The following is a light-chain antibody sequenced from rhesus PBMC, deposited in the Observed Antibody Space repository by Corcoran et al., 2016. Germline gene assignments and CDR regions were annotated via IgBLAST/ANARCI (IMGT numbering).Light chain of an antibody. CDR2: KAS. CDR1: ENVNNY. CDR3: QQSIGSPFT. Sequence: DIQMTQSPSSLSASVGDRVTITCRASENVNNYLNWYQQKAGKAPKVLNYKASTLQSGVPSRFSGSGSGTDYTLPISNLQPEDVATYYCQQSIGSPFTFGGGTKVEIK. V-gene: IGKV1-74*01. J-gene: IGKJ4*01.